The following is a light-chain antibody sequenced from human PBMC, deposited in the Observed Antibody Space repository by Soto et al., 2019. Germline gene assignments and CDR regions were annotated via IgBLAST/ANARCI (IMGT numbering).Light chain of an antibody. J-gene: IGKJ3*01. CDR1: QGISNY. CDR3: QIYKSAPLLT. Sequence: DIQMTQSPSSLSASVGDRVTITCRASQGISNYLAWYQQKPGKVPKLLISDAYTLQSGVPSRFSGSGSGTEFTLTISSLQPEDVATYYCQIYKSAPLLTFGPGTKVDL. CDR2: DAY. V-gene: IGKV1-27*01.